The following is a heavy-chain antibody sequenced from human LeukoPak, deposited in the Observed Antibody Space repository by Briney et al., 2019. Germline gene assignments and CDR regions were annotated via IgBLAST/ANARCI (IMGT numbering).Heavy chain of an antibody. Sequence: GGSLRLSCAASGFTFSDYYMSWIRQAPGKGLEWVSYISSSGSTIYYADSVKGRFTISRDNAKNSLYLQMNSLRAEDTAVYYCAKGRYYDFWSGLPNWFDPWGQGTLVTVSS. CDR1: GFTFSDYY. J-gene: IGHJ5*02. V-gene: IGHV3-11*01. D-gene: IGHD3-3*01. CDR3: AKGRYYDFWSGLPNWFDP. CDR2: ISSSGSTI.